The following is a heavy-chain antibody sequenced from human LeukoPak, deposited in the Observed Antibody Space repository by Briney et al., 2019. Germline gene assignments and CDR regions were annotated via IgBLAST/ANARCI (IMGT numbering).Heavy chain of an antibody. CDR3: ARGYDFGSGSFFDY. CDR1: GFIVSNNF. J-gene: IGHJ4*02. CDR2: ITTSSSYI. Sequence: GGSLRLSCAGSGFIVSNNFMNWVRQAPGKGLEWVSSITTSSSYIYYADSVKGRFTISRDNAKNSLFLQMNSLRAEDTAVYYCARGYDFGSGSFFDYWGQGTLVTVSS. D-gene: IGHD3-10*01. V-gene: IGHV3-21*01.